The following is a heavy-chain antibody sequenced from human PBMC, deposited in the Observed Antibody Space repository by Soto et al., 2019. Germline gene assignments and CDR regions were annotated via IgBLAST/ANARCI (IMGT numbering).Heavy chain of an antibody. V-gene: IGHV1-46*01. Sequence: ASVKVSCKASGYTFTSYYMHWVRQAPGQGLEWMGIINPSGGSTSYAQKFQGRVTMTRDTSTSTVYMGLSSLRSEVTAVYYCARDSGGYFDYWGQGTLVTVSS. CDR2: INPSGGST. J-gene: IGHJ4*02. D-gene: IGHD1-26*01. CDR1: GYTFTSYY. CDR3: ARDSGGYFDY.